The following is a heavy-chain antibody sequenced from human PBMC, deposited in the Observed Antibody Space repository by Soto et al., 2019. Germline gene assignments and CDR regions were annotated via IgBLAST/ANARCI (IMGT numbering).Heavy chain of an antibody. J-gene: IGHJ4*02. D-gene: IGHD2-15*01. Sequence: QVQLQESGPGLVKPSQTLSLTCTVSGGSISSGGYYWSWIRQHPGKGLEWIGYIYYSGSTYYNPSLKGRVTISVDTSKNQFSLKLSSVTAADTAVYYCARDDCSGGSCGFDYWGQGTLVTVSS. V-gene: IGHV4-31*03. CDR1: GGSISSGGYY. CDR2: IYYSGST. CDR3: ARDDCSGGSCGFDY.